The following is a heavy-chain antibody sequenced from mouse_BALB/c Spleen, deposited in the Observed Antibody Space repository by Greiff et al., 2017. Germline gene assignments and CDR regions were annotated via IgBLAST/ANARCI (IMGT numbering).Heavy chain of an antibody. CDR2: ISSGGSYT. CDR3: TRDAGLGDY. D-gene: IGHD3-1*01. Sequence: EVMLVESGGGLVKPGGSLKLSCAASGFTFSSYTMSWVRQTPEKRLEWVATISSGGSYTYYPDSVKGRFTISRDNAKITLYLQMSSLKSEDTAMYYCTRDAGLGDYWGQGTTLTVSS. V-gene: IGHV5-6-4*01. CDR1: GFTFSSYT. J-gene: IGHJ2*01.